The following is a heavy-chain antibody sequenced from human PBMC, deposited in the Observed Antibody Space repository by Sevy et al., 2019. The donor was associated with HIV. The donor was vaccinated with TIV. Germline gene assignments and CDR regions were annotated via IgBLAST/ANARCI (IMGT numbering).Heavy chain of an antibody. CDR3: ARAMGV. CDR2: INQDGSEI. V-gene: IGHV3-7*01. J-gene: IGHJ6*02. CDR1: GISISSHW. Sequence: GGSLRLSCVGSGISISSHWMNWVRQSPGKGLEWVANINQDGSEIYYVDSVKGRFTISRENAKNSGYLQMHSLRVEDIGVYYCARAMGVWGQGPTVTVSS.